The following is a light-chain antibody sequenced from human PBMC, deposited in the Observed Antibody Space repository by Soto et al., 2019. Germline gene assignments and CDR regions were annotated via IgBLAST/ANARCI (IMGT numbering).Light chain of an antibody. CDR3: QQSFSTPLT. CDR2: GAS. J-gene: IGKJ4*01. V-gene: IGKV1-39*01. CDR1: QSISSY. Sequence: DIPMTQSPSSLSASIGDRVTITCRASQSISSYLNWYQQKPGKAPKLLIYGASTLQSGVPFRFSGSGSGTDFTLTISSQQPDDFATYFCQQSFSTPLTFGGGTKVEIK.